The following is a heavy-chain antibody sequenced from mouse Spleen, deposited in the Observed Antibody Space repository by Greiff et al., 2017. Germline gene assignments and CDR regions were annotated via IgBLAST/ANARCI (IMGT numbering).Heavy chain of an antibody. V-gene: IGHV1-81*01. Sequence: QVQLKQSGAELARPGASVKLSCKASGYTFTSYGISWVKQRTGQGLEWIGEIYPRSGNTYYNEKFKGKATLTADKSSSTAYMELRSLTSEDSAVYFCARKGYYGNYYAMDYWGQGTSVTVSS. J-gene: IGHJ4*01. D-gene: IGHD2-1*01. CDR3: ARKGYYGNYYAMDY. CDR1: GYTFTSYG. CDR2: IYPRSGNT.